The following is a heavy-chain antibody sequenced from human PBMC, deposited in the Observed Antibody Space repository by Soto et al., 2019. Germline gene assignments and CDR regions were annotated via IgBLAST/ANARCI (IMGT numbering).Heavy chain of an antibody. CDR1: GGTFSSYS. V-gene: IGHV1-69*06. CDR2: ITPIFGTV. D-gene: IGHD3-16*01. J-gene: IGHJ5*02. CDR3: AREGDTREGRGVFFS. Sequence: SVKVSCKASGGTFSSYSFSWVRQAPGQGLEWMGGITPIFGTVHYAQNFRGRVTITADKSTSIVHMELSSLRSEDTAVFYCAREGDTREGRGVFFSWGQGTLVTVS.